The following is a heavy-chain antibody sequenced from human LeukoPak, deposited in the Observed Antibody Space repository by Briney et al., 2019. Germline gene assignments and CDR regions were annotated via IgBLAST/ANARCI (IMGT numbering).Heavy chain of an antibody. CDR1: GGSISSSSYY. D-gene: IGHD2-2*01. CDR3: AREVPAASYYYYYYMDV. Sequence: PSETLSLTCTVSGGSISSSSYYWGWIRQPPGKGLEWIGSIYYSGSTYYNPSLKSRVAISVDTSKNQFSLKLSSVTAADTAVYYCAREVPAASYYYYYYMDVWGKGTTVTVSS. CDR2: IYYSGST. V-gene: IGHV4-39*07. J-gene: IGHJ6*03.